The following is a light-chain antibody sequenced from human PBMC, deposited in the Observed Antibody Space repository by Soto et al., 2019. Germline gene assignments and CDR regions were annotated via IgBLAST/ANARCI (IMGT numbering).Light chain of an antibody. Sequence: DIQMAQSPSSLSASVGDRITITCRASHHINNNLAWYQQRPGKAPKLLIYAASTLQSGVPSRFSGGGAGTDFTLTISSLQPEDVATYYCQKYNNGSPATFGPGTKV. CDR2: AAS. J-gene: IGKJ3*01. CDR1: HHINNN. V-gene: IGKV1-27*01. CDR3: QKYNNGSPAT.